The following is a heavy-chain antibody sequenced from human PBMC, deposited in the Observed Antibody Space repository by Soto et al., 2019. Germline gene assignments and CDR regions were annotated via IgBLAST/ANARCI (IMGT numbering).Heavy chain of an antibody. D-gene: IGHD1-1*01. CDR1: GFTFINYA. J-gene: IGHJ4*02. V-gene: IGHV3-23*01. CDR2: VRGGGDT. Sequence: GGSLRLSCAASGFTFINYAMSWVRQAPGRGLEWVSSVRGGGDTIYADSVKGRFTISRDNSKNTLYLQMNSLRAEDTAVYYCAKDLGITTDFAFWGQGTLVTVSS. CDR3: AKDLGITTDFAF.